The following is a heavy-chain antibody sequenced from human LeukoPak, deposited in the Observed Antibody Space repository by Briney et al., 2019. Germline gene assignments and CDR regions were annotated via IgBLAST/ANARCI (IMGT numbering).Heavy chain of an antibody. CDR1: GFSISSYP. V-gene: IGHV3-64*01. D-gene: IGHD3-16*01. CDR2: IRSGDSL. CDR3: ARDFSYGSGFDY. J-gene: IGHJ4*02. Sequence: GGSLRLSCAASGFSISSYPLHWVPQATGKGPQYVSGIRSGDSLDYANSLKGRFTISKDNSKNTLYVQMGRLRPEDMAVYYCARDFSYGSGFDYWGQGILVTVSS.